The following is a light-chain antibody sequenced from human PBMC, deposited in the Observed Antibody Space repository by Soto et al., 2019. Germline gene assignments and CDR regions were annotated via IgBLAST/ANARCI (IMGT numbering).Light chain of an antibody. CDR3: SSYAGINIFVV. CDR1: SSDIGTYDY. V-gene: IGLV2-14*01. CDR2: EVI. Sequence: QSALTQPASVSGSPGQSITISCTGTSSDIGTYDYVSWYQQHPGKAPKLMIYEVINRPSGISNRFSGSKSGNTASLTISGLQAEDEADYYCSSYAGINIFVVFGGGTKLTVL. J-gene: IGLJ2*01.